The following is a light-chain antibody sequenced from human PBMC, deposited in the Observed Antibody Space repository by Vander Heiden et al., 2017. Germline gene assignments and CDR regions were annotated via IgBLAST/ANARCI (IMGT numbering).Light chain of an antibody. J-gene: IGLJ1*01. V-gene: IGLV2-8*01. CDR1: SSAVGRYAY. CDR3: SSDAGSDNYV. CDR2: EGN. Sequence: QYALTQPPSASESPGQSVTISCTGTSSAVGRYAYVSWYQQHPGKAPIVLNYEGNQRPAGAPDRFSGSKSGNTASLTVSGLQADDEADYYCSSDAGSDNYVFGTGTKVSVL.